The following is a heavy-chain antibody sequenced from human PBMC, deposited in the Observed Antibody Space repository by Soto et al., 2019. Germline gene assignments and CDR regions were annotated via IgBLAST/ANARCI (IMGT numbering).Heavy chain of an antibody. Sequence: SETLSLTCTVSGDSVSKYYWNWIRQPAGKGLEWIGRIHSTRSPNYSPSLKSRVTMSVDTSKNQFSLKLNLTSVTAADTAVYYCARSPAYGDYANLDTWGQGTLVTVSS. D-gene: IGHD4-17*01. CDR1: GDSVSKYY. CDR3: ARSPAYGDYANLDT. CDR2: IHSTRSP. V-gene: IGHV4-4*07. J-gene: IGHJ5*02.